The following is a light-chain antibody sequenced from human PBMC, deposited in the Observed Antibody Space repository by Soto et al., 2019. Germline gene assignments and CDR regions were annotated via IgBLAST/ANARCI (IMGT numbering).Light chain of an antibody. Sequence: QSALTQPASVSGSPGQSITISCTGTSRDVGGYSYVSWYQQHPGKAPKLMIYDVNNRPSGVSDRFSGSKSGNTASLTISALQAEDESDYYCSSFTSYSTLVFGGGTKRTVL. CDR1: SRDVGGYSY. J-gene: IGLJ2*01. V-gene: IGLV2-14*03. CDR3: SSFTSYSTLV. CDR2: DVN.